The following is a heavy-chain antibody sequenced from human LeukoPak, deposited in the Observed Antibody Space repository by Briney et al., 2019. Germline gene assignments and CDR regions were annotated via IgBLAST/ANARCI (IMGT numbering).Heavy chain of an antibody. CDR3: ARGQVPLVVIAFDI. CDR1: GYTFTGYY. Sequence: GASVKVSCKASGYTFTGYYMHWVRQAPGQGLEWMGWISAYNGNTNYAQKLQGRVTMTTDTSTSTAYMELRSLRSDDTAVYYCARGQVPLVVIAFDIWGQGTMVTVSS. CDR2: ISAYNGNT. D-gene: IGHD2-15*01. J-gene: IGHJ3*02. V-gene: IGHV1-18*04.